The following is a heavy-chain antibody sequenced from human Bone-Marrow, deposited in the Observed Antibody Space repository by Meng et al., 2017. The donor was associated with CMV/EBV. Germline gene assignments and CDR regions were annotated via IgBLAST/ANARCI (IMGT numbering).Heavy chain of an antibody. V-gene: IGHV1-2*02. Sequence: ASVKVSCKTSGYTFTDYYIYWVRQAPGQGLEWMGWINPNSGGTSYAQKFQDRVTMTRDTSISTAYMAVSRLRSDDTAVYYCARGGVVPTASVFNIWGQGTMVTVSS. CDR2: INPNSGGT. D-gene: IGHD2-2*01. J-gene: IGHJ3*02. CDR1: GYTFTDYY. CDR3: ARGGVVPTASVFNI.